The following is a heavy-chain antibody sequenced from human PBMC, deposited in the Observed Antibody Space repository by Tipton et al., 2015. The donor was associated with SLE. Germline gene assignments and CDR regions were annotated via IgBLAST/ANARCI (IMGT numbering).Heavy chain of an antibody. V-gene: IGHV5-51*03. Sequence: QSGAEVTKPGESLKISCKASGYIFTSYWIGWVRQMPGKGLEYMGIIYPDDSDTTYSPSFQGQVTISADKSINTAFLQWDSLRASDTAIYYGARLSSSWLYWGQGTLVTVSS. J-gene: IGHJ4*02. D-gene: IGHD6-13*01. CDR3: ARLSSSWLY. CDR1: GYIFTSYW. CDR2: IYPDDSDT.